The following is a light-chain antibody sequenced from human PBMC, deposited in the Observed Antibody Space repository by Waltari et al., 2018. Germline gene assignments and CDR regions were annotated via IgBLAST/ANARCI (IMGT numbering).Light chain of an antibody. J-gene: IGLJ2*01. CDR1: NSDIGAYNY. CDR2: DVT. Sequence: QSALTQPASVSGSPGQSITISCAGTNSDIGAYNYVSWYQQHPGKVPKVIIYDVTERPSGVSHRFAGSKSGNTASLTISGLQAEDEADYYCSSYTTNTSSGIFGGGTKLTVL. CDR3: SSYTTNTSSGI. V-gene: IGLV2-14*03.